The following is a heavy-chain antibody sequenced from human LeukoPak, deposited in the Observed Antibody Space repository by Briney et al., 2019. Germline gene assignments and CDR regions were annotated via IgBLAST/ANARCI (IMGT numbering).Heavy chain of an antibody. CDR1: GGTFSSYA. CDR3: ASILDSSGYLDY. Sequence: ASVKVSSKASGGTFSSYAISWVRQAPGQGLEWMGGIIPIFGTANYAQKFQGRVTITTDESTSTAYMELSSLRSEDTAVYYCASILDSSGYLDYWGQGTLVTVSS. J-gene: IGHJ4*02. CDR2: IIPIFGTA. V-gene: IGHV1-69*05. D-gene: IGHD3-22*01.